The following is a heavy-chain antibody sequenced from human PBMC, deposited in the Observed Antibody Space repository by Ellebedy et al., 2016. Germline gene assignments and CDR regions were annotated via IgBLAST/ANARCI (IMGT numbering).Heavy chain of an antibody. CDR2: IYTSGSP. V-gene: IGHV4-61*02. CDR1: GGSLSSGAYY. J-gene: IGHJ4*02. CDR3: ASLTIPGGSDF. Sequence: SETLSLXXTVSGGSLSSGAYYWTWIRQPAGKGLEWIGRIYTSGSPIYNPSLKSRVTMSIATSNNHFSLEVNSVTAADTAVYYCASLTIPGGSDFWGQGTPVTVSS. D-gene: IGHD3-3*01.